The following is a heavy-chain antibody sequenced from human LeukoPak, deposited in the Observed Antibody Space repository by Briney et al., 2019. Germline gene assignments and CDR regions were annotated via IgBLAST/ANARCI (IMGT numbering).Heavy chain of an antibody. CDR2: IWYGGSNK. CDR3: AKAWGRVPAAPLDY. J-gene: IGHJ4*02. V-gene: IGHV3-30*02. Sequence: GGSLGLSCAASGFTFSSYGMHWVRQAPGKGLEWVAVIWYGGSNKYYADSVKGRFTISRDNSKNTLYLQMNSLRAEDTAVYYCAKAWGRVPAAPLDYWGQGTLVTVSS. CDR1: GFTFSSYG. D-gene: IGHD2-2*01.